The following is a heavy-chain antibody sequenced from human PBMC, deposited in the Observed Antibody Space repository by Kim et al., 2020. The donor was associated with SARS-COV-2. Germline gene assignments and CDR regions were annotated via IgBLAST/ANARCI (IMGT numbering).Heavy chain of an antibody. Sequence: GGSLRLSCAASGFTFGDYAMHWVRQAPGKGLEWVSGISWNSGSIGYADSVKGRFTISRDNAKNSLYLQMNSLRAEDTALYYCAKDRDYYDSSAQFDPWGQGTLVTVSS. D-gene: IGHD3-22*01. CDR1: GFTFGDYA. J-gene: IGHJ5*02. CDR2: ISWNSGSI. V-gene: IGHV3-9*01. CDR3: AKDRDYYDSSAQFDP.